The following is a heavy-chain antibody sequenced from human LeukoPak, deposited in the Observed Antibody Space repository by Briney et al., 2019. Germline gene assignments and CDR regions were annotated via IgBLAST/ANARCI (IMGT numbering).Heavy chain of an antibody. CDR3: ARAVNGLTMVRGVRDYYYYMDV. J-gene: IGHJ6*03. Sequence: ASVKVSCKASGYTFTNYAIQWVRQAPGRRLEWMGWINAGNADTRYSQEFQGRVTITRDTSASTAYMEFSSLRSEDTAVYFCARAVNGLTMVRGVRDYYYYMDVWGKGTTVTVSS. D-gene: IGHD3-10*01. CDR1: GYTFTNYA. CDR2: INAGNADT. V-gene: IGHV1-3*01.